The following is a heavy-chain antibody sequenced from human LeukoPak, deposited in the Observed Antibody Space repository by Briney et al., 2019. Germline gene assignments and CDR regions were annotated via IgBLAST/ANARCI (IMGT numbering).Heavy chain of an antibody. V-gene: IGHV3-33*06. Sequence: PGGSLRLSCAASGFTFSSYGMHWVRQAPGKGLEGVAVICYDGSNKYYADSVKGGFTISRDNSKNTLYLQMNSLRAEDTAVYYCAKDALALRYFDWLPRSYFDYWGQGTLVTVSS. D-gene: IGHD3-9*01. CDR2: ICYDGSNK. CDR3: AKDALALRYFDWLPRSYFDY. J-gene: IGHJ4*02. CDR1: GFTFSSYG.